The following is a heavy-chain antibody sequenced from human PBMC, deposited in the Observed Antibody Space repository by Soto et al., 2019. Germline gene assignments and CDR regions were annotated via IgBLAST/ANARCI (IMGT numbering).Heavy chain of an antibody. J-gene: IGHJ4*02. Sequence: QVQLVESGGGLVKPGGSLRLSCAASGFTFSDFYMSWIRQAPGKGLEWISYISSSGTTTYYTDSVKGRFTISRDNAKNSLYLQMNTLRDGDTAVYYCARIWGGGGYALIYWGPGTLVTVSS. CDR1: GFTFSDFY. D-gene: IGHD2-8*01. CDR2: ISSSGTTT. CDR3: ARIWGGGGYALIY. V-gene: IGHV3-11*01.